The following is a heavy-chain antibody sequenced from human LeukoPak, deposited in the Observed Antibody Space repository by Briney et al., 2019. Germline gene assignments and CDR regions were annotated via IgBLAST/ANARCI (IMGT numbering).Heavy chain of an antibody. D-gene: IGHD6-13*01. Sequence: GGSLRLSCAASGFTFSSYDMHWVRQATGKGLEWVSAIGTAGDTYYPGSVKGRFTISRENAKNSLYLQMNSLRAGDTAVYYCARGLNAGTLDAFDIWGQGTMVTVSS. J-gene: IGHJ3*02. V-gene: IGHV3-13*01. CDR3: ARGLNAGTLDAFDI. CDR2: IGTAGDT. CDR1: GFTFSSYD.